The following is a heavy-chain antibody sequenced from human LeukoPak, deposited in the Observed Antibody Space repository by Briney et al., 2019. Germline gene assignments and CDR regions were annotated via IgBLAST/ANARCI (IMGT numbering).Heavy chain of an antibody. D-gene: IGHD3-22*01. CDR2: ISWNSGSM. J-gene: IGHJ4*02. CDR3: AKDSYDTSI. CDR1: GFTFDDYA. V-gene: IGHV3-9*01. Sequence: GGSLRLSCAASGFTFDDYAMHWVRQAPGKGLEWVSGISWNSGSMVYADSVKGRFTISRDNSRNTLFLQMNSLRADDTAVYYCAKDSYDTSIWGQGTLVTVSS.